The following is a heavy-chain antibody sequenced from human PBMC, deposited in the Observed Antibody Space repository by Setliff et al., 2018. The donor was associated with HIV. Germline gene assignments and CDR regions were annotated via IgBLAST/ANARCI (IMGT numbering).Heavy chain of an antibody. CDR2: IYHSGST. CDR3: AREKEDDYVWGSYRSNAFDI. V-gene: IGHV4-38-2*02. Sequence: SETLSLTCTVSGYSISSGYYWGWIRQPPGKGLEWIGSIYHSGSTYYNPSLKSRVTISVDTSKNQFSLKLSSVTAADTAVYYCAREKEDDYVWGSYRSNAFDIWGQGTMVTV. J-gene: IGHJ3*02. CDR1: GYSISSGYY. D-gene: IGHD3-16*02.